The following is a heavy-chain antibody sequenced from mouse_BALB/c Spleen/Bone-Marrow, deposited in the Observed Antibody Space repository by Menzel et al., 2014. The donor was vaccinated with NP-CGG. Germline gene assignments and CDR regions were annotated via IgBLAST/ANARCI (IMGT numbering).Heavy chain of an antibody. CDR3: TSPGRSFDV. V-gene: IGHV1S81*02. Sequence: QVQLKQSGAELVKPGASMKLSCKASGYTFTSYYLYWVKQRPGQGLEWIGEISPSNGGTNFNEKFKSKATPTVDKSSNTAYMQLSSLTSEDSSGYYCTSPGRSFDVWGAGTTVTVSS. J-gene: IGHJ1*01. CDR1: GYTFTSYY. CDR2: ISPSNGGT.